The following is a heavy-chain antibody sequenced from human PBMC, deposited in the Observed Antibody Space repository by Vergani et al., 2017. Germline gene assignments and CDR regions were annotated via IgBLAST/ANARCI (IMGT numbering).Heavy chain of an antibody. CDR3: ARGEKRYDVGSGSDNWFDP. V-gene: IGHV4-59*01. Sequence: QVQLQESGPGLVKPSETLSLTCTVSGGSISSYYWSWIRQPPGKGLEWIGYIYYSGSTNYNPSLKSRVTISVDTSKNQFSLKLSSVTAADTAVDYCARGEKRYDVGSGSDNWFDPWGQGTLVTVSS. J-gene: IGHJ5*02. D-gene: IGHD3-3*01. CDR2: IYYSGST. CDR1: GGSISSYY.